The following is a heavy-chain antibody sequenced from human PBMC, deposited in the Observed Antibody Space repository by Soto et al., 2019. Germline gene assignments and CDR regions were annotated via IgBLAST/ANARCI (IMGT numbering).Heavy chain of an antibody. CDR3: ARDKITVLFEY. Sequence: SETLSLTCAGYGGSFSGYYWTWIRQPPGTGLEWIGEINHSGSTNYNPSLKSRVTISVDTSKNQFSLKLTSVTAADTAVYYCARDKITVLFEYWGQGTLVTVS. D-gene: IGHD3-10*01. V-gene: IGHV4-34*01. J-gene: IGHJ4*02. CDR1: GGSFSGYY. CDR2: INHSGST.